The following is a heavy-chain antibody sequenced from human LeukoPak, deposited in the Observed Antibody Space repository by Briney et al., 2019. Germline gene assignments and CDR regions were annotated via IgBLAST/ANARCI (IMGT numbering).Heavy chain of an antibody. CDR1: GFIFNTYA. J-gene: IGHJ3*02. CDR3: ARYAVAAVLAFDI. Sequence: GRSLRLSCAASGFIFNTYAMSWVRQAPGKGLEWVSSISSSSSYIYYADSVKGRFTISRDNAKNSLYLQMNSLRAEDTAVYYCARYAVAAVLAFDIWGQGTMVTVSS. D-gene: IGHD6-13*01. CDR2: ISSSSSYI. V-gene: IGHV3-21*01.